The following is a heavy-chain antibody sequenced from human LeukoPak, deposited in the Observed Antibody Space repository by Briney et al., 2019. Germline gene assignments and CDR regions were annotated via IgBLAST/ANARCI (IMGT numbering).Heavy chain of an antibody. CDR2: VHTTGGT. CDR1: GGSISGHY. Sequence: PSETLSLTCTVSGGSISGHYWSWIRQPGGREPEWIGRVHTTGGTNYNPSLKSRLTMSVDTSKNQFSLHLTSVTAADTAVYYCAKGGESSLPFDYWGQGTLDTVSS. J-gene: IGHJ4*02. V-gene: IGHV4-4*07. D-gene: IGHD3-10*01. CDR3: AKGGESSLPFDY.